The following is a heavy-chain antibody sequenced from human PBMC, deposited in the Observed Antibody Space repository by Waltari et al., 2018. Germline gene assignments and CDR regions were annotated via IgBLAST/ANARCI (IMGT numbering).Heavy chain of an antibody. V-gene: IGHV3-30*19. J-gene: IGHJ4*02. CDR1: GFTFSSYG. D-gene: IGHD3-22*01. CDR2: ITGGGNK. CDR3: ARDRGYYDNSGSPIGGMHY. Sequence: VQLLESGGGVVQPGRSLRLSCAASGFTFSSYGMHWVRQAPGKGLEWVAVITGGGNKYYADSVKGRFTISRDNTKNTFYLQMNSLRADDTAVYFCARDRGYYDNSGSPIGGMHYWGQGTLVTVSS.